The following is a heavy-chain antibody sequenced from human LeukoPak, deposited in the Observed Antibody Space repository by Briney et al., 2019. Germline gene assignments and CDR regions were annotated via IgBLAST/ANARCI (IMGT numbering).Heavy chain of an antibody. D-gene: IGHD6-19*01. Sequence: GGPLRLSCAVSGFTFNIYSMNWVRQAPGKGLEWVSYFRGSDNLIHYADSVKGRFTISRDNAKNSLYLQMNSLSADDTAIYYCARDSQWAFDIWGQGTMVTVSS. CDR3: ARDSQWAFDI. V-gene: IGHV3-48*01. J-gene: IGHJ3*02. CDR2: FRGSDNLI. CDR1: GFTFNIYS.